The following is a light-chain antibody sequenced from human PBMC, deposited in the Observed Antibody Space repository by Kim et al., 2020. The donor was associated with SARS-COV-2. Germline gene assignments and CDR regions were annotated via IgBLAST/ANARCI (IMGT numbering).Light chain of an antibody. CDR1: SSDVGGYNY. J-gene: IGLJ2*01. CDR2: EVN. Sequence: QSVLTQPPSASGSAGQSVTISCTGTSSDVGGYNYVSWYQHNPGKAPKLLIHEVNKRPSGVPDRFSGSKSGNTASLTVSGLEAEDEADYYCSSYAGRNNLIFGGGTQLTVL. V-gene: IGLV2-8*01. CDR3: SSYAGRNNLI.